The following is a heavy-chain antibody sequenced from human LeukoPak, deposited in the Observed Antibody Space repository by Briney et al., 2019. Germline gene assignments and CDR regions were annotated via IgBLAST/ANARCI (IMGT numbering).Heavy chain of an antibody. D-gene: IGHD3-22*01. V-gene: IGHV3-30-3*01. CDR3: ARDYSSGYQNWFDP. Sequence: PGGSLRLSCAASGFTFSSYAMHWVRQAPGKGLEWVAVISYDGSNKYYADSVKGRFTISRDNSKNTLYLQMNSLRAEDTAVYCCARDYSSGYQNWFDPWGQGTLVTVSS. J-gene: IGHJ5*02. CDR1: GFTFSSYA. CDR2: ISYDGSNK.